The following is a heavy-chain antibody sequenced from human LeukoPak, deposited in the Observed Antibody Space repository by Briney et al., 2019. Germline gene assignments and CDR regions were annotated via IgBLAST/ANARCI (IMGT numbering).Heavy chain of an antibody. CDR2: IDDDGSIT. Sequence: GGSLRLSCAASGFTFSGSWMHWVRQAPGKGLVWVSRIDDDGSITTYADSVKGRFTISRDNAKNTLYLQMNSLKGEDTAVYYCTSQGAAAWGQGTLVTVSS. V-gene: IGHV3-74*01. CDR1: GFTFSGSW. CDR3: TSQGAAA. J-gene: IGHJ4*02.